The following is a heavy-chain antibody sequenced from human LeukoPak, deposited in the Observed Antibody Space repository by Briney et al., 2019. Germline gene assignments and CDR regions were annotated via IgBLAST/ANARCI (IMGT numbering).Heavy chain of an antibody. CDR2: MNPNSGNT. J-gene: IGHJ4*02. V-gene: IGHV1-8*01. D-gene: IGHD3-10*01. CDR3: ARGLGSIWFGELYYFDY. Sequence: GASVKVSCKASGYTFTSYDINWVRQATGQGLEWMGWMNPNSGNTGYAQKFQGRVTMTRSTSISTAYMELSSLRSEDTAVYYCARGLGSIWFGELYYFDYWGQGTLVTVSS. CDR1: GYTFTSYD.